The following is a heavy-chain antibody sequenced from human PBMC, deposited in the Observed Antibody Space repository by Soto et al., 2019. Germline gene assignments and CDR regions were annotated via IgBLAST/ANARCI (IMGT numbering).Heavy chain of an antibody. Sequence: EVQLVETGGGLIQPGGSLRLSCAASGFTVSSNYMSWVRQAPGKGLEWVSVIYSGGSTYYAASVRGRFTISRDHSKNTLYRQMKSLRAEDTAVYYCARDPPATRHGMDVWGQGTTVTVSS. CDR1: GFTVSSNY. CDR3: ARDPPATRHGMDV. V-gene: IGHV3-53*02. CDR2: IYSGGST. J-gene: IGHJ6*02.